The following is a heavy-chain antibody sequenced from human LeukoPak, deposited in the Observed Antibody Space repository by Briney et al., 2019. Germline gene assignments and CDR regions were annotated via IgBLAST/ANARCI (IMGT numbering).Heavy chain of an antibody. CDR1: GGTFSSYA. D-gene: IGHD2-15*01. Sequence: SVRVSCKASGGTFSSYAISWVRQAPGQGLEWMGGIIPIFGTANYAQKFQGRVTITADESTSTAYMELSSLRSEDTAVYYCARASGGARTHYYYGMDVWGKGTTVTVSS. V-gene: IGHV1-69*01. J-gene: IGHJ6*04. CDR3: ARASGGARTHYYYGMDV. CDR2: IIPIFGTA.